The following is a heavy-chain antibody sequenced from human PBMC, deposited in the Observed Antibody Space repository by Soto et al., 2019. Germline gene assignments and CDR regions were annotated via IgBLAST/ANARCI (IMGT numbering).Heavy chain of an antibody. J-gene: IGHJ3*02. CDR3: AREAVRKAFDI. Sequence: GGSLRLSCAASGFTFSSYWMGLVRQSPGKGLEWVANIKQDGSEKYYVDSVKGRFTISRDNAKNSLYLQMNSLRAEDTAVYYCAREAVRKAFDIWDQGTMVTVSS. D-gene: IGHD6-6*01. CDR1: GFTFSSYW. V-gene: IGHV3-7*01. CDR2: IKQDGSEK.